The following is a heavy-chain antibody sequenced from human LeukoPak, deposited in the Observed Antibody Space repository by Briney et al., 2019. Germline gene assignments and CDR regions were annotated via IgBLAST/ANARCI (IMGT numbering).Heavy chain of an antibody. V-gene: IGHV3-48*01. CDR3: ARGMSSGRYAVDI. J-gene: IGHJ3*02. Sequence: PGRSLRLSCAASGFTFSSYSMNWVRQAPGKGLEWVSYISSSSSTIYYADSVKGRFTISRDNAKNSLYLQMNSLRAEDTAVYYCARGMSSGRYAVDIWGQGTMVTVSS. CDR1: GFTFSSYS. D-gene: IGHD6-19*01. CDR2: ISSSSSTI.